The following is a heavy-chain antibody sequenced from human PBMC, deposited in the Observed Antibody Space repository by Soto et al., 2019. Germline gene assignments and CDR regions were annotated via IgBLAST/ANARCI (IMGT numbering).Heavy chain of an antibody. CDR3: ARVPDV. CDR2: IYHSGST. CDR1: GGSISSGGYS. J-gene: IGHJ6*02. V-gene: IGHV4-30-2*01. Sequence: QLQLQESGSGLVKPSQTLSLTCAFSGGSISSGGYSWGWIRQTPGKGLEWIGYIYHSGSTYYNPALKTRVTRSVDRSNNQFSLKLSSVTAADTAVYYCARVPDVWGQGTTVTVSS.